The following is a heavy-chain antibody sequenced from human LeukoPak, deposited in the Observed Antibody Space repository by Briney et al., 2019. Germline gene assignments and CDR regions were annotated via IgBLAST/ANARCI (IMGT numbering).Heavy chain of an antibody. V-gene: IGHV4-39*07. CDR1: GGSISSSRYS. Sequence: PSETLSLTCTVSGGSISSSRYSWGWIRQPPGKGLEWIGSIYYSGSTYYNPSLKSQVTISVDTSKNQFSLKLSSVTAADTAVYHCARDSPNNNIVVVPAAFDYWGQGTLVTVSS. CDR3: ARDSPNNNIVVVPAAFDY. J-gene: IGHJ4*02. CDR2: IYYSGST. D-gene: IGHD2-2*01.